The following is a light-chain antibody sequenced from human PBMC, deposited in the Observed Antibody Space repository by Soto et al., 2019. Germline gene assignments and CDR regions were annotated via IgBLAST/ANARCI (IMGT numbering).Light chain of an antibody. V-gene: IGLV2-8*01. CDR3: TSYAGSNNWV. CDR2: EVT. Sequence: QSALTQPPSASGSPGQSVTFSCTGTSSDVGGYNYVSWYQQHPGRAPKLIIYEVTKRTSGVPDRFSGSKSGNTASLTVAGLQAEDDADYYCTSYAGSNNWVFGGGTKLTVL. CDR1: SSDVGGYNY. J-gene: IGLJ3*02.